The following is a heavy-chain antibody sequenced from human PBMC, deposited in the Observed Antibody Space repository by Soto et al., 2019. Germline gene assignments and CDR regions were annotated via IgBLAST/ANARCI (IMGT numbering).Heavy chain of an antibody. CDR3: AHCLYGYDNGWYFDL. V-gene: IGHV2-5*02. D-gene: IGHD5-18*01. Sequence: QLTLKESGPTLVQPTQTLTLTGTFSGFSRSTSGVGVGWIRQPPGQALEWLALIYWDDAKRYSPSLKCRLTITEDTSKNQGVRKMTNMDPVDTATYYCAHCLYGYDNGWYFDLWGRGTLVTVSS. CDR1: GFSRSTSGVG. CDR2: IYWDDAK. J-gene: IGHJ2*01.